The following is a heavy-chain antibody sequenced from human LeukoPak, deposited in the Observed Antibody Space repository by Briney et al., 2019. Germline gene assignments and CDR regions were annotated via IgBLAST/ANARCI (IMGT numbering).Heavy chain of an antibody. V-gene: IGHV3-7*01. D-gene: IGHD2-21*01. CDR3: ARYCGGDCYGLDV. Sequence: QSGGSLRLSCIASGFTFSSYWMSWVRQAPGKGLEWVANIKQDGSEKDYVDSVKGRFTISRDNAKNSLHLQMNSLRAEDTALYYCARYCGGDCYGLDVWGQGTTVTVSS. CDR2: IKQDGSEK. J-gene: IGHJ6*02. CDR1: GFTFSSYW.